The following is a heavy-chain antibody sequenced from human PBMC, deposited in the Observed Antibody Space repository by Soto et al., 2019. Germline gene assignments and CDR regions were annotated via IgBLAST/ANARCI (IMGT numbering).Heavy chain of an antibody. J-gene: IGHJ6*03. CDR3: ARAPRGVVLMVYAPYYYYYMDV. Sequence: PGGSLRLSCAASGFTFSDYYMSWIRQAPGKGLEWVSYISSSGSTIYYADSVEGRFTISRDNAKNSLYLQMNSLRAEDTAVYYCARAPRGVVLMVYAPYYYYYMDVWGKGTTVNVSS. D-gene: IGHD2-8*01. CDR1: GFTFSDYY. CDR2: ISSSGSTI. V-gene: IGHV3-11*01.